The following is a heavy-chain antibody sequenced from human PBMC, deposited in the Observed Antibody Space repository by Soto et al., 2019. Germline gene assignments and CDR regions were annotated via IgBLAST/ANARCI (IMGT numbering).Heavy chain of an antibody. V-gene: IGHV1-69*02. Sequence: QVQLVQSGAEVKKPGSSVKVSCKASGGTFSSYTISWVRQAPGQGLEWMGRIIPILGIANYAQKFQGRVTITADKSTSTAYMELSSLRSEDTAVYYCARAPYDILTGYYRGIDYWGQGTLVTVSS. CDR3: ARAPYDILTGYYRGIDY. CDR1: GGTFSSYT. CDR2: IIPILGIA. J-gene: IGHJ4*02. D-gene: IGHD3-9*01.